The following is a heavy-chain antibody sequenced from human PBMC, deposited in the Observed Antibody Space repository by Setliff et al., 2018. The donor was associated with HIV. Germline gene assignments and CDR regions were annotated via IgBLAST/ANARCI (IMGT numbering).Heavy chain of an antibody. Sequence: SETLSLTCTVSGDSITSGHFYWGWIRQAPGKGLELIGNILDGRVTFFNPSLRGRVTISVDASKNQVSLNLRSVTAADSAVYHCARPHSGRGGGAYFDPWGQGILVTVSS. V-gene: IGHV4-39*01. CDR1: GDSITSGHFY. J-gene: IGHJ5*02. D-gene: IGHD6-19*01. CDR3: ARPHSGRGGGAYFDP. CDR2: ILDGRVT.